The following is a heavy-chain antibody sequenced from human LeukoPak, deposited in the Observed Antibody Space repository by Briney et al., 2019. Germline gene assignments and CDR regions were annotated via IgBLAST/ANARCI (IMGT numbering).Heavy chain of an antibody. J-gene: IGHJ4*02. D-gene: IGHD1-7*01. CDR1: GFTFSSYA. CDR2: ISGSGGST. Sequence: GGSLRLSCAASGFTFSSYAMSWVRQAPGKGLEWVSAISGSGGSTYYADSVKGRFTISRDNSKNTLYLQMNSLRAEDAVVYYCAKQRSLRLELYDYWGQGTLVTVSS. CDR3: AKQRSLRLELYDY. V-gene: IGHV3-23*01.